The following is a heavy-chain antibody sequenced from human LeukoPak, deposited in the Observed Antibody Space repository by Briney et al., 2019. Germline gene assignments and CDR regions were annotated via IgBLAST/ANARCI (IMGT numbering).Heavy chain of an antibody. Sequence: GESLKISCKGSGYSFTSYWIGWVRQMPGKGLEWMGIIYPGDSDTRYSLSFQGQVTISADKSISTAYLQWSSLKASDTAMYYCARLGGGYQLLSVWPHGWFDPWGQGTLVTVSS. J-gene: IGHJ5*02. CDR1: GYSFTSYW. CDR2: IYPGDSDT. CDR3: ARLGGGYQLLSVWPHGWFDP. V-gene: IGHV5-51*01. D-gene: IGHD2-2*01.